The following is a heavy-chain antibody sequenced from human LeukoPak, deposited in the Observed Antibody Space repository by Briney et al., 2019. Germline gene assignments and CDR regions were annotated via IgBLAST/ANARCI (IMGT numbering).Heavy chain of an antibody. Sequence: SETLSLTCTVSGGSISSYYWSWIRQPPGKGLEWIGEIYHSGSTNYNPSLKSRVTISVDKSKNQFSLKLSSVTAADTAVYYCARGTSGDRGDYWGQGTLVTVSS. V-gene: IGHV4-59*12. CDR2: IYHSGST. CDR3: ARGTSGDRGDY. J-gene: IGHJ4*02. CDR1: GGSISSYY. D-gene: IGHD7-27*01.